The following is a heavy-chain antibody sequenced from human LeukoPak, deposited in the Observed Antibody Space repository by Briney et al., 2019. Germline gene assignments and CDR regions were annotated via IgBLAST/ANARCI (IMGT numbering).Heavy chain of an antibody. Sequence: PGGSLRLSCAASGFKFTNYAMHWVRQAPGKGLEWVSTMGGSGVTKFYADSVAGRFTISRDNSNNALFLQMNNLRAEDMAIYYCARGASSWEYTTFDVWGQGAIVTVSS. CDR3: ARGASSWEYTTFDV. CDR2: MGGSGVTK. D-gene: IGHD6-13*01. V-gene: IGHV3-23*01. CDR1: GFKFTNYA. J-gene: IGHJ3*01.